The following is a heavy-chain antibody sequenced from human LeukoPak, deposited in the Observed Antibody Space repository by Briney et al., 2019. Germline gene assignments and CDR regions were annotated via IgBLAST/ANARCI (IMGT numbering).Heavy chain of an antibody. V-gene: IGHV1-69*05. Sequence: ASVKVSCKASGGTFSSYAISWVRQAPGQGLEWMGGIIPIFGTANYAQKFQERVTITRDMSTSTAYMELSSLRSEDTAVYYCAAFTMIRGTVAFDIWGQGTMVTVSS. CDR1: GGTFSSYA. D-gene: IGHD3-22*01. J-gene: IGHJ3*02. CDR3: AAFTMIRGTVAFDI. CDR2: IIPIFGTA.